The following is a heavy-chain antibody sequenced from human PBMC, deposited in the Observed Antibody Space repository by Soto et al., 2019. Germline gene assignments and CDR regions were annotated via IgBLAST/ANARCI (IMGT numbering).Heavy chain of an antibody. J-gene: IGHJ6*02. CDR1: GGTFSSYA. CDR2: IIPIFGTA. Sequence: GASVKVSCKASGGTFSSYAISWVRQAPGQGLEWMGGIIPIFGTANYAQKFQGRVTITADESTSTAYMELSSLRSEDTAVYYCARDGRLRFLAWLPSTYYYYGMDVWGQGTTVTVSS. D-gene: IGHD3-3*01. CDR3: ARDGRLRFLAWLPSTYYYYGMDV. V-gene: IGHV1-69*13.